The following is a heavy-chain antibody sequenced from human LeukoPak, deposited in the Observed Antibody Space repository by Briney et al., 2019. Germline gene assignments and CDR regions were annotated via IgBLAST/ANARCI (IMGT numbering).Heavy chain of an antibody. Sequence: SETLSLTCTVSGGSISSYYWSWIRQPPGKGLEWIGEINHSGSTNYNPSLKSRVTISVDTSRNQFSLKLSSVTAADTAVYYCARVRYYYGSGSYYRGSAFDYWGQGTLVTVSS. V-gene: IGHV4-34*01. CDR1: GGSISSYY. CDR2: INHSGST. CDR3: ARVRYYYGSGSYYRGSAFDY. D-gene: IGHD3-10*01. J-gene: IGHJ4*02.